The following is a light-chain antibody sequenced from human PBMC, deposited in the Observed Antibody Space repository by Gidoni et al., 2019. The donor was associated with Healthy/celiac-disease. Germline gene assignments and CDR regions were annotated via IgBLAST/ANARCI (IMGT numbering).Light chain of an antibody. V-gene: IGKV4-1*01. CDR1: QSVLYSSNNKNY. CDR2: WAS. CDR3: QQYYSTPQT. Sequence: IVMTQSPASPAVPLGEKATINCKSSQSVLYSSNNKNYLAWYQQKPGQPPKLLIYWASTRESGVPDRFSGSGSGTDFTLTISSLQAEDVAVYYCQQYYSTPQTFXQXTKVEI. J-gene: IGKJ1*01.